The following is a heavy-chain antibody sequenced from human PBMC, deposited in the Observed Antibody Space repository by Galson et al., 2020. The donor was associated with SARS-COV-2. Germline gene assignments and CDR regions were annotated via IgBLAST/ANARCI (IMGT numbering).Heavy chain of an antibody. CDR2: ISYYNGNT. CDR3: ARRGYYYDSSGHYSGDAVDI. V-gene: IGHV1-18*04. J-gene: IGHJ3*02. Sequence: ASVKVSCKASGYTFANYGISWVRQAPGQGLEWVGWISYYNGNTNYAEKVQGRVTLTTDASTSTAYMELRYLRPDDTAVYYCARRGYYYDSSGHYSGDAVDIWGQGTMVTVSS. D-gene: IGHD3-22*01. CDR1: GYTFANYG.